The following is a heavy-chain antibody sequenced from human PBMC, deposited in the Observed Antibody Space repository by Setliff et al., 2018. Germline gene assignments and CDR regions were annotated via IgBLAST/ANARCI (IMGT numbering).Heavy chain of an antibody. CDR3: AREQWLDPPGYYYMDV. D-gene: IGHD6-19*01. J-gene: IGHJ6*03. CDR2: IYYSGST. V-gene: IGHV4-30-4*08. Sequence: PSETLSLTCTVSGYSISSGDYYWSWIRQPPGKGLEWIGYIYYSGSTYYNPSLKSRVTISVDTSKNQFSLKLNSVTAADMAVYYCAREQWLDPPGYYYMDVWAKGTTVTVSS. CDR1: GYSISSGDYY.